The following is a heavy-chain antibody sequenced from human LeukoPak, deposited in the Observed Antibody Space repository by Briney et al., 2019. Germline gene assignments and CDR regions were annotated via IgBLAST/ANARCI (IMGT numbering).Heavy chain of an antibody. CDR2: IYYSGST. CDR3: ARVAYGGNWFDP. CDR1: GDSINNYY. J-gene: IGHJ5*01. D-gene: IGHD2-21*01. V-gene: IGHV4-59*01. Sequence: KPSETLSLKCTVSGDSINNYYWSWIRQPPGKGLEWIGNIYYSGSTDYNPSLKSRVTLSVNTSKNQLSLTLNYVIAADTAVYYCARVAYGGNWFDPWGQGILVTVSS.